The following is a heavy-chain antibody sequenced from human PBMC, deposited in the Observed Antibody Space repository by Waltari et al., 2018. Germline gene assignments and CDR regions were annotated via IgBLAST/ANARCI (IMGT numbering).Heavy chain of an antibody. Sequence: EAQLVESGGGVVQPGGSLTLSCQLSGFTFSNSWMHWVRQAPGKGPVWVSRINNDGSNRGYADSVMGRFTISRDNAKNTVTLQMDSLEVEDTGLYFCARGRTWLQNHPFDLWGQGTLVTVSS. CDR3: ARGRTWLQNHPFDL. CDR2: INNDGSNR. CDR1: GFTFSNSW. V-gene: IGHV3-74*01. D-gene: IGHD3-22*01. J-gene: IGHJ3*01.